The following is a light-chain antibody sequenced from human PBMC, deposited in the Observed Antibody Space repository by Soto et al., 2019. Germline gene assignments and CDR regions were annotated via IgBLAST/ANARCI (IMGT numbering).Light chain of an antibody. J-gene: IGKJ2*01. V-gene: IGKV3-15*01. CDR2: GAS. CDR3: QQYNNWPPKYT. CDR1: QSVSSN. Sequence: EIVMTQFPAILSVSPGERATVSCRASQSVSSNLAWYQQKPGQAPRLLIYGASTRATGIPARFSGSGSGTEFTLSISSLQSVDFAVYYCQQYNNWPPKYTCGQGTKLEIK.